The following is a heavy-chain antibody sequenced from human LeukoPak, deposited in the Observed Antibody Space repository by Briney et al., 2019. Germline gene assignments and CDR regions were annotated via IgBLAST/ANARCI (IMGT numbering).Heavy chain of an antibody. CDR3: ARAAGETNYYFYYTMDV. J-gene: IGHJ6*02. CDR1: GYTFTGYF. CDR2: INLNSGGT. D-gene: IGHD6-13*01. V-gene: IGHV1-2*02. Sequence: GASVKVSCKASGYTFTGYFLHWVRQAPGQGLEWMGWINLNSGGTNYAQRFQGRVTMTRDTSISTAYMELSRLRSNDTAMYYCARAAGETNYYFYYTMDVWGQGTTVT.